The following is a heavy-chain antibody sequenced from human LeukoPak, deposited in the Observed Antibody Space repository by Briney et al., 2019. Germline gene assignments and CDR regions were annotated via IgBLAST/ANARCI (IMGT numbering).Heavy chain of an antibody. V-gene: IGHV3-30-3*01. Sequence: RPGGSLRLSCAASGFTFSSYAMHWVRQAPGKGLEWVAVISYDGSNKYYADSVKGRFTISRDNSKNTLYLQMNSLRAEDTAVYYCAREPTVTTAFDYWGQGTLVTVSS. CDR2: ISYDGSNK. J-gene: IGHJ4*02. CDR3: AREPTVTTAFDY. CDR1: GFTFSSYA. D-gene: IGHD4-17*01.